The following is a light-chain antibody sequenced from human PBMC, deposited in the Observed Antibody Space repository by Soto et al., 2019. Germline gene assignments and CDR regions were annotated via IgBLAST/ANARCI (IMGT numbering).Light chain of an antibody. Sequence: DIQMTQSPSSLSASVGDRVTITCRASQNMSSYLNWYQQKPGKAPKLLIYAASSLQSGVPSRFSGSGSGTDFTLTISSLQPEDFATYYCQQSHSIPYTFGQGTKLEIK. CDR1: QNMSSY. CDR3: QQSHSIPYT. CDR2: AAS. V-gene: IGKV1-39*01. J-gene: IGKJ2*01.